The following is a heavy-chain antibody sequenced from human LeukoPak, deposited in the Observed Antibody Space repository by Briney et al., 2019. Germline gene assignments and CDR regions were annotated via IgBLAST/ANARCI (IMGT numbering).Heavy chain of an antibody. CDR3: ARGVKGLRGAFDI. CDR1: GGFISSGVYY. Sequence: SQTLSLTCTVSGGFISSGVYYWSWIRQHPGKGLEWIGYIYYSGSTYSNPSLKSRLTMSVDISKNQFSLKLSSVTAADTAVYYCARGVKGLRGAFDIWGQGTMVTVSS. D-gene: IGHD3-10*01. CDR2: IYYSGST. J-gene: IGHJ3*02. V-gene: IGHV4-31*03.